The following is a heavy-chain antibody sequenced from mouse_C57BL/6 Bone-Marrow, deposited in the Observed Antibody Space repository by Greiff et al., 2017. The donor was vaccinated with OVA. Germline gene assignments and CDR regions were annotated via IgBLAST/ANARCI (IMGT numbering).Heavy chain of an antibody. V-gene: IGHV6-6*01. Sequence: EVKLMESGGGLVQPGGSMKLSCAASGFTFSDAWMDWVRQSPEKGLEWVAEIRNKANNHATYYAESVKGRFTISRDDSKSSVYLQMNSLRAEDTGIYYCTRPGSSGYWFAYWGQGTLVTVSA. J-gene: IGHJ3*01. CDR3: TRPGSSGYWFAY. CDR1: GFTFSDAW. D-gene: IGHD3-2*02. CDR2: IRNKANNHAT.